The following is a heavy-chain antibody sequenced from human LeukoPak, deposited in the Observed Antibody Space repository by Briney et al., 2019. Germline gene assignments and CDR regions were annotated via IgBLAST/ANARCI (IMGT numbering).Heavy chain of an antibody. CDR2: INPNSGGT. D-gene: IGHD3-3*01. V-gene: IGHV1-2*02. Sequence: ASVKVSCKASGYTFTGYYMHWVRQAPGQGLEWMGWINPNSGGTNYAQKFQGRVTMTRDTSISTAYMELSRLRSDDTAVYYCERDRGDYDFWSGYYPKPHAFDIWGQGTMVTVSS. CDR3: ERDRGDYDFWSGYYPKPHAFDI. J-gene: IGHJ3*02. CDR1: GYTFTGYY.